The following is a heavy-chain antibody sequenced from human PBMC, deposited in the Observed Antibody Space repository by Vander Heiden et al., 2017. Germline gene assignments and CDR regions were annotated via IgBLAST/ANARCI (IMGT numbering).Heavy chain of an antibody. J-gene: IGHJ4*02. CDR3: ARILHFWSGYYREGSHYFDY. D-gene: IGHD3-3*02. CDR2: IIPVSDTP. CDR1: GGSFTTYA. V-gene: IGHV1-69*01. Sequence: QVQLVQSGAEVKKPGSSVKVSCKASGGSFTTYAVSWVRQAPGQGLEWMGGIIPVSDTPIYAQKFQGRVTISADESTGTAYMELSSLRSEDTAVYYCARILHFWSGYYREGSHYFDYWGQGTLVTVSS.